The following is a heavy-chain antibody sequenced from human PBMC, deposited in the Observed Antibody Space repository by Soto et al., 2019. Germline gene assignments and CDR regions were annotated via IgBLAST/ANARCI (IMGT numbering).Heavy chain of an antibody. D-gene: IGHD3-9*01. CDR1: GYTFTSYY. CDR2: INPSGGST. V-gene: IGHV1-46*03. CDR3: ARDLRVYYDILTGFGHDMDV. J-gene: IGHJ6*03. Sequence: ASVKVSCKASGYTFTSYYMHWVRQAPGQGLEWMGIINPSGGSTSYAQKFQGRVTMTRDTSTSTVYMELSSLRSEDTAVYYCARDLRVYYDILTGFGHDMDVWGKGPTVTVSS.